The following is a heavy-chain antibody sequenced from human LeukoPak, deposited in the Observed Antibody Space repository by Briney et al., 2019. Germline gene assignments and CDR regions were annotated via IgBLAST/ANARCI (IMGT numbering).Heavy chain of an antibody. CDR1: GYTFTSYG. D-gene: IGHD2-2*01. V-gene: IGHV1-18*01. Sequence: ASVKVSCKASGYTFTSYGISWLRQAPGQGLEWMGWISAYNGNTNYAQKLQGRVTMTTDTSTSTAYMELRSLRSDDTAVYYCARDRRYCSSTSCPNWFDPWGQGTLVTVSS. CDR2: ISAYNGNT. J-gene: IGHJ5*02. CDR3: ARDRRYCSSTSCPNWFDP.